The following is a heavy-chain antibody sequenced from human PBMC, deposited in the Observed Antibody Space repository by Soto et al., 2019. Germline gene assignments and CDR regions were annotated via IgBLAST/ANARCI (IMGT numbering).Heavy chain of an antibody. D-gene: IGHD2-15*01. CDR3: ARERRYGQPGGYYYYGMDV. CDR2: ISAYNGNT. J-gene: IGHJ6*02. Sequence: QVQLVQSGAEVKKPGASVKVSCKASGYTFTSYGISWVRQAPGQGLEWMGWISAYNGNTNYAQKLQGRVTMTTDTSTSTAYMELRSLRSDVTAVYYCARERRYGQPGGYYYYGMDVWGQGTTVTVSS. CDR1: GYTFTSYG. V-gene: IGHV1-18*01.